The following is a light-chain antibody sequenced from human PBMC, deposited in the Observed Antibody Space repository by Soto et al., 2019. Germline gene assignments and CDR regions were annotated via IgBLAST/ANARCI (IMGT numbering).Light chain of an antibody. Sequence: VMTQSPATLSASPGEIATLSCRASQSVNSNLAWYQQKPGQAPRLLIFGASTRATGIPARFSGSGSGTEFTLTISSLQSEDFAVYYCQHYHNWPPWTFGQGTKVEI. CDR1: QSVNSN. J-gene: IGKJ1*01. CDR2: GAS. CDR3: QHYHNWPPWT. V-gene: IGKV3-15*01.